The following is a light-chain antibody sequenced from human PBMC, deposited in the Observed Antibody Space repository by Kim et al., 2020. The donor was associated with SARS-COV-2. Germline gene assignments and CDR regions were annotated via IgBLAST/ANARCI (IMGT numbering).Light chain of an antibody. CDR1: SSDVGSYNY. J-gene: IGLJ1*01. CDR3: SSYTSSSTPYV. CDR2: DVS. Sequence: SITISTTRTSSDVGSYNYVSWYQQHPGKAPKLMIYDVSNRPSGVSNRFSGSKSGNTASLTISGLQAEDEADYYCSSYTSSSTPYVFGTGTKVTVL. V-gene: IGLV2-14*03.